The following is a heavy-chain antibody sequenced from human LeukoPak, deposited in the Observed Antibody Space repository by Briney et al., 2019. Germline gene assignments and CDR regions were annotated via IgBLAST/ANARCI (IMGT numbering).Heavy chain of an antibody. D-gene: IGHD1-26*01. Sequence: QPGGSLRLSCAASGFTFSSYEMNWVRQAPGKGLEWVSYISSSGSTIYYADSVKGRFTISRDNAKNSLYLQMNSLRAEDTAVYYCARSGSYSGGFDYWGQGTLVTVSS. CDR3: ARSGSYSGGFDY. CDR2: ISSSGSTI. V-gene: IGHV3-48*03. J-gene: IGHJ4*02. CDR1: GFTFSSYE.